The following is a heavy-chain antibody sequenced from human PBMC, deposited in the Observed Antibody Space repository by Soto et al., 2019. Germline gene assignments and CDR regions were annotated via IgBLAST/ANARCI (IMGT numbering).Heavy chain of an antibody. V-gene: IGHV1-24*01. D-gene: IGHD3-16*01. Sequence: GALVKVSCKVSGYTLTELSMHWVRQAPGKGLEWMGGFDPEDGETIYAQKFQGRVTMTEDTSTDTAYMELSSLRSEDTAVYYCATDASYRNWFDPWGQGTLVTVSS. J-gene: IGHJ5*02. CDR3: ATDASYRNWFDP. CDR2: FDPEDGET. CDR1: GYTLTELS.